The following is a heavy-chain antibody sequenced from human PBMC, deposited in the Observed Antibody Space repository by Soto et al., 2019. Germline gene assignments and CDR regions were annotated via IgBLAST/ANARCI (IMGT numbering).Heavy chain of an antibody. CDR2: ISSSSSTI. D-gene: IGHD6-6*01. CDR1: GFTFSSYS. V-gene: IGHV3-48*02. CDR3: ARPEYSSSSYGMDV. J-gene: IGHJ6*02. Sequence: GGSLRLSCAASGFTFSSYSMNWVRQAPGKGLEWVSYISSSSSTIYYADSVKGRFTISRDNAKNSLYLQMNSLRDEDTAVYYCARPEYSSSSYGMDVRGQRTTVPVSS.